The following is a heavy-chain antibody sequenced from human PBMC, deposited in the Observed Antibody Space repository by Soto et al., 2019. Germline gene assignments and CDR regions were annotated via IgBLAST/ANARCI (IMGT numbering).Heavy chain of an antibody. J-gene: IGHJ4*02. D-gene: IGHD6-6*01. V-gene: IGHV3-33*01. CDR2: IWYDGSNK. CDR1: GFIFRTYG. Sequence: QVQLVESGGGVVQPGRSLRLSCAASGFIFRTYGMHWVRQAPGKGLEWVAVIWYDGSNKYYADSVKGRFTISRDNSKNTLSLQMTSLRAEDTAVYYCPRDLVAARPYFDYWGQGTLVTVSS. CDR3: PRDLVAARPYFDY.